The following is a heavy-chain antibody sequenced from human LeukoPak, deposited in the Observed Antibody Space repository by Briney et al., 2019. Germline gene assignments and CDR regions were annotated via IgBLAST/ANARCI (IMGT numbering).Heavy chain of an antibody. CDR3: AKENYDRSGYYWLYFDY. V-gene: IGHV3-43*02. CDR2: ISGDGGST. CDR1: GFTFDDYA. D-gene: IGHD3-22*01. Sequence: GGSLRLSCAASGFTFDDYAMHWVRHAPGKGLEWVSLISGDGGSTYYADSVKGRFTISRDNSKNSLYLQMNSLRTEDTALYYCAKENYDRSGYYWLYFDYWGQGTLVTVSS. J-gene: IGHJ4*02.